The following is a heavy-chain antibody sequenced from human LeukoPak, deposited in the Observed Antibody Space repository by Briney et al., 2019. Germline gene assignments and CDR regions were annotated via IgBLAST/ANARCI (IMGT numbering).Heavy chain of an antibody. J-gene: IGHJ5*02. CDR2: IYHSGST. Sequence: SETLSLTCTVSGGSISSYYWSWIRQPPGKGLEWIGYIYHSGSTNYNPSLKSRVTISVDTSKNQFSLKLSSVTAADTAVYYCARDLGGVTWFDPWGQGTLVTVSS. D-gene: IGHD1-26*01. CDR3: ARDLGGVTWFDP. V-gene: IGHV4-59*01. CDR1: GGSISSYY.